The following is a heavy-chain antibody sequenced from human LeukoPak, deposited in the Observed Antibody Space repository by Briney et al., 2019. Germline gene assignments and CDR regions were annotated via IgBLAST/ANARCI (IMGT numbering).Heavy chain of an antibody. CDR3: ARSSPIAGDDY. D-gene: IGHD6-13*01. V-gene: IGHV4-59*08. CDR2: IYYSGRT. Sequence: PSETLSLTCTVSGGSISSYYWSWIRQPPGKGLEWIGYIYYSGRTNYDPSLKSRVTISVDTSKNQFSLKLSSVTAADTAVYYCARSSPIAGDDYWGQGTLVTVSS. J-gene: IGHJ4*02. CDR1: GGSISSYY.